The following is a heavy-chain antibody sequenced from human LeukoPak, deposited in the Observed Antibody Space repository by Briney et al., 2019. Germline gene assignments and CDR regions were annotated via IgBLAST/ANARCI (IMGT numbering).Heavy chain of an antibody. Sequence: PGGSLRLSCAASGFTFSSYGMHWVRQAPGKGLEWVAFIRYDGSNKYYADSVKGRFTISRDNAKNSLYLQMNSLRAEDTAVYYCAKGSRYHYDSSGYYSYWGQGTLVTVSS. CDR1: GFTFSSYG. V-gene: IGHV3-30*02. CDR3: AKGSRYHYDSSGYYSY. CDR2: IRYDGSNK. D-gene: IGHD3-22*01. J-gene: IGHJ4*02.